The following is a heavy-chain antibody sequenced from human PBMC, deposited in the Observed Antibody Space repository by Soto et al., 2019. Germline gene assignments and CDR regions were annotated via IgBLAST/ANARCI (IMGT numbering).Heavy chain of an antibody. J-gene: IGHJ5*02. D-gene: IGHD6-13*01. CDR2: INHSGST. CDR1: GGSISSYY. CDR3: ARDKAAAGTKTRARFDP. V-gene: IGHV4-34*01. Sequence: SETLSLTCTVSGGSISSYYWSWIRQPPGKGLEWIGEINHSGSTNYNPSLKSRVTISVDTSKNQFSLKLSSVTAADTAVYYCARDKAAAGTKTRARFDPWGQGTLVTVSS.